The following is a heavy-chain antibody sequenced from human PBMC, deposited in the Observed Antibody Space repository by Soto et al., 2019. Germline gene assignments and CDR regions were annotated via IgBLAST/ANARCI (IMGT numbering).Heavy chain of an antibody. CDR3: AKDQVRGYCSGGSCYASDYYYGMDV. J-gene: IGHJ6*02. V-gene: IGHV3-23*01. Sequence: EVQLLESGGGLVQPGGSLRLSCAASGCTFSSYAMSWVRQAPGKGLEWVSGISGSGGSTYYADSVKGRFTISRDNSKNTLYLQMNSLRAEDTAVYYCAKDQVRGYCSGGSCYASDYYYGMDVWGQGTTVTVSS. D-gene: IGHD2-15*01. CDR1: GCTFSSYA. CDR2: ISGSGGST.